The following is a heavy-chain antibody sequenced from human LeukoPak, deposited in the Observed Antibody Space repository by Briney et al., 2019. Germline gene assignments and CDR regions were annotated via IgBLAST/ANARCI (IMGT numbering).Heavy chain of an antibody. D-gene: IGHD5-12*01. J-gene: IGHJ5*01. CDR3: ARSAGGYYYDWFDS. CDR1: GFTVSDYY. V-gene: IGHV3-11*04. CDR2: ITGGISTM. Sequence: GGSLRLSCAVSGFTVSDYYMSWVRQAPGKGLEWVSSITGGISTMYYADFVKGRFTISRDNAKNSLYLQMNGLRDEDTAVYYCARSAGGYYYDWFDSWGQGTLVTVSS.